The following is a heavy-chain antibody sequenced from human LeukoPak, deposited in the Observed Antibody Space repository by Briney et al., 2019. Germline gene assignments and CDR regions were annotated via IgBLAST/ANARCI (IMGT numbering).Heavy chain of an antibody. CDR3: AKASHEYSSSSPIDY. CDR2: VNTDGTST. V-gene: IGHV3-74*01. Sequence: GGSLRLSCSASGFFFSSYWMHWVRQAPGKGLVWVSRVNTDGTSTSYADSVKGRFTISRDNSKNTLYLQMNSLRAEDTAVYYCAKASHEYSSSSPIDYWGQGTLVTVSS. CDR1: GFFFSSYW. D-gene: IGHD6-6*01. J-gene: IGHJ4*02.